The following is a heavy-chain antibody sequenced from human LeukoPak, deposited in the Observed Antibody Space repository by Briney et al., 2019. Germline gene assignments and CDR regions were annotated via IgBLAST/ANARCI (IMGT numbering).Heavy chain of an antibody. J-gene: IGHJ6*03. CDR2: ISSSSSTI. V-gene: IGHV3-48*01. Sequence: GGSLRLSCAASGFTFNNNGMNWVRQAPGKGLEWVSYISSSSSTIYYADSVKGRFTISRDNAKNSLYLQMNSLRAEDTAVYYCARGGLDYYGSGSYSNYYYYYYMDVWGKGTTVTVSS. CDR3: ARGGLDYYGSGSYSNYYYYYYMDV. CDR1: GFTFNNNG. D-gene: IGHD3-10*01.